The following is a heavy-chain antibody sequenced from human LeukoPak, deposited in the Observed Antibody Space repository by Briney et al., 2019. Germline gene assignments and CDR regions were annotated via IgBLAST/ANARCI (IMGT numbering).Heavy chain of an antibody. Sequence: ASETLSLTCTVSGGSISGYYWSWIRQRPGKGLEWIGYSGGTNYNPSLKSRLTISVDTSKNQFSLQLRSVTEADTVVYYCARDPIVWGQGTLVTVSS. CDR2: SGGT. J-gene: IGHJ4*02. CDR1: GGSISGYY. D-gene: IGHD2-15*01. V-gene: IGHV4-59*01. CDR3: ARDPIV.